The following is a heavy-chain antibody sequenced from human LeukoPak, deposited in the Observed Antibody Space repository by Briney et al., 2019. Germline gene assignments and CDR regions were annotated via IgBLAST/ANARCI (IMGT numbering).Heavy chain of an antibody. CDR3: ARHLDDYGSGSYEY. V-gene: IGHV4-4*02. CDR2: IYHSGST. J-gene: IGHJ4*02. D-gene: IGHD3-10*01. CDR1: GGSISSSNW. Sequence: PSGTLSLTCAVSGGSISSSNWWSGVRPPPGKGLAWIGEIYHSGSTNYNPSLKSRVTISGDTSKSQFSLNLSSVTAADTAVYYCARHLDDYGSGSYEYWGQGTLVTVSS.